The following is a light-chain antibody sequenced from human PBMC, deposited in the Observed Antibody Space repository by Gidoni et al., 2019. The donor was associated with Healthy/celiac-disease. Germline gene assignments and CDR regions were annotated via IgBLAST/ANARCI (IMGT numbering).Light chain of an antibody. CDR1: QSVSSNY. CDR3: QQYSSSPLT. Sequence: EIVFTQSPGTLSLSPGERATLSCRAIQSVSSNYLAWYQQKPGQAPRLLIYDASSRATGIPDRFSGSGSGTDFTLTISRLEPEDFAVYYCQQYSSSPLTFGGGTKVEIK. CDR2: DAS. V-gene: IGKV3-20*01. J-gene: IGKJ4*01.